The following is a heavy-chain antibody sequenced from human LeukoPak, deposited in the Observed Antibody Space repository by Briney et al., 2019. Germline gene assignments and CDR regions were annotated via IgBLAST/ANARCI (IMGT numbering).Heavy chain of an antibody. J-gene: IGHJ4*02. D-gene: IGHD2-8*01. CDR1: GFTFSSYE. V-gene: IGHV3-48*03. Sequence: GGSLRLSCAASGFTFSSYEMNWVRQAPGKGLEWVSYISSSGSTIYYADPVKGRFTISRDNAKNSLYLQMNSLRAEDTAVYYCARDRLSATANTKSLAVPLDYWGQGTLVTVSS. CDR2: ISSSGSTI. CDR3: ARDRLSATANTKSLAVPLDY.